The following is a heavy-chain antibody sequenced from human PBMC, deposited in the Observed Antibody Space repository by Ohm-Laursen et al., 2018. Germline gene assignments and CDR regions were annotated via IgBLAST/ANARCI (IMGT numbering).Heavy chain of an antibody. V-gene: IGHV3-21*01. D-gene: IGHD6-13*01. Sequence: SLRLSCAASGFTVSSDYMSWVRQAPGKGLEWVSLISYSSSYTYYADSVKGRFTISRDNAKNSLYLQMNSLRAEDTAVYYCARDVAGIYGSDGFDVWGQGTMVTVSS. J-gene: IGHJ3*01. CDR2: ISYSSSYT. CDR1: GFTVSSDY. CDR3: ARDVAGIYGSDGFDV.